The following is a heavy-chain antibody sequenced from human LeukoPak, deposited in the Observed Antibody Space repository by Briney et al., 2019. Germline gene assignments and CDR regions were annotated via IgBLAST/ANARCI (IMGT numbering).Heavy chain of an antibody. CDR1: GDSISSSSYY. D-gene: IGHD2-2*01. J-gene: IGHJ4*02. V-gene: IGHV4-39*02. Sequence: SETLSLTCTVSGDSISSSSYYWGWIRQPPGKGLEWIGTIFYSETTYYNPSLKSRVTISVDTSKNHFSLKLSSVTAADTAVYYCARGPTYQPIDYWGQGTLVTVSS. CDR3: ARGPTYQPIDY. CDR2: IFYSETT.